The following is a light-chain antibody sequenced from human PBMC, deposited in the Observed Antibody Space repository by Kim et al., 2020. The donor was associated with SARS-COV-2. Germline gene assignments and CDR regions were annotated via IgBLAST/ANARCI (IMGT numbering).Light chain of an antibody. CDR2: KAS. CDR1: QSISSW. CDR3: QQYNSYSRT. Sequence: SSSVGDRVTITWRASQSISSWLAWYQQKPGKAPKLLIYKASSLESGVPSRLSGSGSGTECTLTISSLQPDDFASYSCQQYNSYSRTFAQGTKLEIK. J-gene: IGKJ2*01. V-gene: IGKV1-5*03.